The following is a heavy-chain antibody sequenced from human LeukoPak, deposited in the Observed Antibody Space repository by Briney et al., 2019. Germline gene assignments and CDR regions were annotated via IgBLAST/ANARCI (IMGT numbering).Heavy chain of an antibody. CDR1: GESLSKYY. D-gene: IGHD1-26*01. J-gene: IGHJ4*02. CDR2: VNHRGST. CDR3: ASSVGSTDY. V-gene: IGHV4-34*01. Sequence: SETLSLTCAVYGESLSKYYWTWIRQSPGKGLEWIGEVNHRGSTNLNPSLKSRVTLSVDTSKHQFSLGLTSVTAADAAVYYCASSVGSTDYWGQGTLVTVSS.